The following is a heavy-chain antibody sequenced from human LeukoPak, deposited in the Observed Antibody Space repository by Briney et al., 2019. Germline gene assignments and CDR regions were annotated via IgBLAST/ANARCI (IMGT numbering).Heavy chain of an antibody. CDR2: IYYSGST. J-gene: IGHJ3*02. D-gene: IGHD3-22*01. Sequence: PSETLSLTCTVSGGSISSYYWSWIRQPPGKGLEWIGYIYYSGSTNYNPSLKSRVTISVDTSKNQFSLKLSSVTAADTAVYYCARGAGYYDSSGYSYKHDAFDIWGQGTMVTVSS. V-gene: IGHV4-59*01. CDR3: ARGAGYYDSSGYSYKHDAFDI. CDR1: GGSISSYY.